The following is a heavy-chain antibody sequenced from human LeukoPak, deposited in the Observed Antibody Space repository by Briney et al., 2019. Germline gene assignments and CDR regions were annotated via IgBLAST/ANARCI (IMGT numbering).Heavy chain of an antibody. CDR3: AKEARIVGATWLDP. D-gene: IGHD1-26*01. V-gene: IGHV3-30*18. J-gene: IGHJ5*02. Sequence: GGSLRLSCAASGFTFSSYGMHWVRQAPGKGLEWVAVISYDGSNKYYADSVKGRFTISRDNSKNTLYLQMNSLRAEDTAVYYCAKEARIVGATWLDPWGQGTLVTVSS. CDR2: ISYDGSNK. CDR1: GFTFSSYG.